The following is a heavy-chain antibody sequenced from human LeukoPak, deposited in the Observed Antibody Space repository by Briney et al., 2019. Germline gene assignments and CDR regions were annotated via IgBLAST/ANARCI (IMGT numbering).Heavy chain of an antibody. CDR1: GFTFSTSW. V-gene: IGHV3-7*03. D-gene: IGHD4-23*01. CDR3: TRTVNSASDF. Sequence: GGSLRLSCAASGFTFSTSWMNWIRQAPGKGLEWVATINQNGGVKYYVDSVKGRFTISRDNAKTSLFLQMNSLGIDDTAMYYCTRTVNSASDFWGQGTLVTVSS. J-gene: IGHJ4*02. CDR2: INQNGGVK.